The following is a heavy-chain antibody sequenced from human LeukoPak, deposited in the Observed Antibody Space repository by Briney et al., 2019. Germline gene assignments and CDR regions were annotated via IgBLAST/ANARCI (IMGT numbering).Heavy chain of an antibody. CDR1: GFTFSSYS. CDR2: ISSSSSYI. Sequence: GGSLRLSCAASGFTFSSYSMNWVRQAPGKGLEWVSSISSSSSYIYYADSVKGRFTISRDNAKISLYLQMNSLGAEDTAVYYCARGLDYDILSVPYCMDVGGQGTTVSVP. V-gene: IGHV3-21*01. D-gene: IGHD3-9*01. CDR3: ARGLDYDILSVPYCMDV. J-gene: IGHJ6*02.